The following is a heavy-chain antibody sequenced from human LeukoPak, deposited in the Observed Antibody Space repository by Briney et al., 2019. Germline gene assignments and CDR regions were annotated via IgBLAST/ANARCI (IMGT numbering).Heavy chain of an antibody. V-gene: IGHV4-34*01. D-gene: IGHD2-2*02. CDR3: ARRPAAIRRMGAFDY. J-gene: IGHJ4*02. CDR1: GGSFSGYY. CDR2: INHSGST. Sequence: SETLSLTCAVYGGSFSGYYWSWIRQPPGKGLEWIGEINHSGSTNYNPSLKSRVTISVDTSKNQFSLKLSSATAADTAVYYCARRPAAIRRMGAFDYWGQGTLVTVSS.